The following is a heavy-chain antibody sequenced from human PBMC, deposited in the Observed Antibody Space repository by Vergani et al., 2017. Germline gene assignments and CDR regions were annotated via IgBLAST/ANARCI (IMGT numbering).Heavy chain of an antibody. CDR1: GGSFSTGGQS. J-gene: IGHJ3*02. CDR2: IYTSGAT. Sequence: QVQLQESGPGLVKPSQTLSLTCTVSGGSFSTGGQSWTWLRQSAGKGLKWIGRIYTSGATNYNPSLRSRAIMSVDASKKQFSLKLTSVTAADTAVYYCARQDYMITFGGVIALNAFDIWGQGTMVTVSS. CDR3: ARQDYMITFGGVIALNAFDI. D-gene: IGHD3-16*02. V-gene: IGHV4-61*02.